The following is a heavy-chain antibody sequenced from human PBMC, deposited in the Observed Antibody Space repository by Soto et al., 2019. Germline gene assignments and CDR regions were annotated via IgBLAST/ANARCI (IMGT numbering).Heavy chain of an antibody. V-gene: IGHV3-33*01. CDR2: ILDDGSDQ. CDR3: ARDDAYGDTGFEY. CDR1: GFTFSRYG. D-gene: IGHD4-17*01. Sequence: QVQLVESGGGVVQPGRSLRLSCAASGFTFSRYGMHWVRQAPGKGLEWVAVILDDGSDQNYVDSVKGRFTISRDNSKNSLYLQMNSLRAEDTAVYYCARDDAYGDTGFEYWGQGTLVTVSS. J-gene: IGHJ4*02.